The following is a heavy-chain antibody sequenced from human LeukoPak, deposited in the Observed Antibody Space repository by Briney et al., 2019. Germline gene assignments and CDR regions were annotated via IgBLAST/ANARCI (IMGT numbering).Heavy chain of an antibody. CDR2: ISGSGGST. CDR3: ANSDAIYXEPIDY. CDR1: GFTFSSYA. J-gene: IGHJ4*02. D-gene: IGHD3-3*01. V-gene: IGHV3-23*01. Sequence: PGGSLRLSCAASGFTFSSYAMSWVRQAPGKGLEWVSAISGSGGSTYYADSVKGRFTISRDNSKNTLYLQMNSLRAEDTAVYYCANSDAIYXEPIDYWGQGTLVTVSS.